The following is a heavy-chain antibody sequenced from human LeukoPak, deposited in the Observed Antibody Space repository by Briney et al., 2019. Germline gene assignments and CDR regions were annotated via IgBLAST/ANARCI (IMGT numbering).Heavy chain of an antibody. CDR2: IYSSGST. CDR3: ARELGARFES. Sequence: SETLSLTCTVSGGSISTYYWTWIRQPAGKGLEWIARIYSSGSTKYNPSLKGRITMTVDTSKNQFSLKLSSVTTTDPALYYCARELGARFESWGQGILVTVSS. J-gene: IGHJ4*02. V-gene: IGHV4-4*07. D-gene: IGHD3-16*01. CDR1: GGSISTYY.